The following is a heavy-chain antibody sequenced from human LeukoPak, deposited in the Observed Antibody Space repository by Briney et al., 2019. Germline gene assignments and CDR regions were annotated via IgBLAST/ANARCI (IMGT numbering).Heavy chain of an antibody. D-gene: IGHD1-1*01. Sequence: SETLSLTXGVSGYSIRSGYYWGWIRQPPGKGLEWIGSIYHSGSTYYSPSLKSRVTISVDTSKNQFSLKLSSVTAADTAMYYCARRRNWNDGGAFDIWGQGTMVTVSS. V-gene: IGHV4-38-2*01. J-gene: IGHJ3*02. CDR2: IYHSGST. CDR3: ARRRNWNDGGAFDI. CDR1: GYSIRSGYY.